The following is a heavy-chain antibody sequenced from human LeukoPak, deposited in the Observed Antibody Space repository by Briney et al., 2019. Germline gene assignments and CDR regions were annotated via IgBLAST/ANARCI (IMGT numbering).Heavy chain of an antibody. J-gene: IGHJ4*02. V-gene: IGHV3-23*01. CDR1: GLTLSSYA. CDR2: ISGSDGRT. Sequence: GGSLRLSCAASGLTLSSYAMSWVRQAPGRGLEWVSAISGSDGRTDYADSVRGRFAMSRDNSENTLQLQMNSLRPEDTAVYYCARFIAAPYYFDYWGRGTLVTVSS. D-gene: IGHD6-13*01. CDR3: ARFIAAPYYFDY.